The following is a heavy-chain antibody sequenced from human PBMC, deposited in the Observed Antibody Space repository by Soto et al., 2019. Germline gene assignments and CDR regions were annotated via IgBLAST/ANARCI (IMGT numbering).Heavy chain of an antibody. CDR3: ARHGGVTPPRGFFELDS. Sequence: PSETLSLTCTVSGGSISSHSWSWIRQPPWEGLEWIGHVYYSGSTNYNPSLKSRVTISVDTFKNQFSLRLTSVTAADTAVYYCARHGGVTPPRGFFELDSGGQGIMVTAPS. CDR1: GGSISSHS. CDR2: VYYSGST. V-gene: IGHV4-59*08. D-gene: IGHD2-21*02. J-gene: IGHJ4*02.